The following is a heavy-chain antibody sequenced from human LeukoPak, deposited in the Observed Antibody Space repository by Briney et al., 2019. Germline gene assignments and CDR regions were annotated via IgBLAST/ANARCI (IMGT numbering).Heavy chain of an antibody. J-gene: IGHJ4*02. CDR1: GFTFSSYE. CDR2: ISSSGSTI. CDR3: ARDVGVAKINDY. Sequence: GGSLRLSCAASGFTFSSYEMNWVRQAPGKGLEWVSYISSSGSTIYYADSVKGRFTISRDNAKNSLYLQMNSLRAEDTAVYYCARDVGVAKINDYWGQGTLVTVSS. D-gene: IGHD2-8*01. V-gene: IGHV3-48*03.